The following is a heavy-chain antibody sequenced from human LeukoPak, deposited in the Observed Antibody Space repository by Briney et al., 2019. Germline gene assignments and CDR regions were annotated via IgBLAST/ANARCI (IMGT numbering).Heavy chain of an antibody. Sequence: GESLKICCKCSGYTFTSYWIGWVRQMPGKGLEWMGIIYPGDSTTRYSPSFQGQVTISADMSINSAYLQWSSLKASDTGMYYCASTSGWSSGDPFDIWGQGTTVTVSS. V-gene: IGHV5-51*01. CDR3: ASTSGWSSGDPFDI. J-gene: IGHJ3*02. CDR2: IYPGDSTT. D-gene: IGHD6-19*01. CDR1: GYTFTSYW.